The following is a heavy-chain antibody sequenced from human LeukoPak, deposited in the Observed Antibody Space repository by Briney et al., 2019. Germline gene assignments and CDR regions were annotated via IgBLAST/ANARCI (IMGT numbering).Heavy chain of an antibody. V-gene: IGHV3-74*01. CDR1: GFTFSSYW. J-gene: IGHJ4*02. CDR3: ATDSENSGYHEGHY. Sequence: GGSLRLSCAASGFTFSSYWVHWVRQAPGKGLVWVSRINSDGSSTSYADSVKGRFTISRDNAKNTLYLQMNSLRAEDTAVYYCATDSENSGYHEGHYWGQGTLVTVSS. CDR2: INSDGSST. D-gene: IGHD5-12*01.